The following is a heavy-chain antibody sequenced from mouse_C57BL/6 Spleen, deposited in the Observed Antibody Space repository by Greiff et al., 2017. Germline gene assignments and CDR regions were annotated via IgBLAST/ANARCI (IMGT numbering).Heavy chain of an antibody. V-gene: IGHV5-16*01. Sequence: VKLMESEGGLVQPGSSMKLSCTASGFTFSDYYMAWVRQVPEKGLEWVANINYDGSSTYYLDSLKSRFIISRDNAKNILYLQMSSLKSEDTATYYCARGPGNYYGSSLYYFDYWGQGTTLTVSS. CDR2: INYDGSST. CDR3: ARGPGNYYGSSLYYFDY. J-gene: IGHJ2*01. D-gene: IGHD1-1*01. CDR1: GFTFSDYY.